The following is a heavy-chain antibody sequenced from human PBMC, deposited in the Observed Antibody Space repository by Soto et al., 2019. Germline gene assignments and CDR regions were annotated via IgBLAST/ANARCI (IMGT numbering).Heavy chain of an antibody. CDR3: AXGRVTTVTTHYYYGMDV. D-gene: IGHD4-17*01. CDR2: ISAYNGNT. V-gene: IGHV1-18*04. CDR1: GYTFTSCG. Sequence: ASVKVSCKASGYTFTSCGISWVRQAPGQGLEWMGWISAYNGNTNYAQKLQGRVTMTTDTSTSTAYMELRSLRSDDTAVYYCAXGRVTTVTTHYYYGMDVWGPGTTVTVSS. J-gene: IGHJ6*02.